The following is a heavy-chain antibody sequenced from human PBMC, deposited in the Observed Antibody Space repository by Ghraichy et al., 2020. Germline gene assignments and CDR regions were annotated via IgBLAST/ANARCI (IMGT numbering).Heavy chain of an antibody. Sequence: SVKVSCKASGGIVRSSAVAWVRQTPGQGLEWVGGFFSLFDATNSAQQFQGRVTITADESTNTAFMEFTGLTSDDTALYYCARASGTYSDDAFDLWGQGTLVTVSS. CDR2: FFSLFDAT. J-gene: IGHJ3*01. D-gene: IGHD1-26*01. CDR3: ARASGTYSDDAFDL. V-gene: IGHV1-69*13. CDR1: GGIVRSSA.